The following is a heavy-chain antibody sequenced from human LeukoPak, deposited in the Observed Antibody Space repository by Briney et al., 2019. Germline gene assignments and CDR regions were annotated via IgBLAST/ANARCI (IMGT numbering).Heavy chain of an antibody. V-gene: IGHV3-30*18. Sequence: GNSLRLSCAASGFTFSTYGMHGVRQAPGKGPEWVAVISYDGSNKCYAESVKGRFTISRDNSKNTLYLQMNSLRAEDTAVYYCAKDEGHCSGGSCYRQDYWGQGTLVTVSS. CDR1: GFTFSTYG. CDR3: AKDEGHCSGGSCYRQDY. J-gene: IGHJ4*02. CDR2: ISYDGSNK. D-gene: IGHD2-15*01.